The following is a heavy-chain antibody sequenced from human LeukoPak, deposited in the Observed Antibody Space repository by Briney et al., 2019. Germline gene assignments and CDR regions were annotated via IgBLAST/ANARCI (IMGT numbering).Heavy chain of an antibody. V-gene: IGHV1-2*02. CDR1: GYTFTGYY. D-gene: IGHD5-12*01. CDR3: ARDKYTGYETFDY. J-gene: IGHJ4*02. Sequence: ASVKVSCKASGYTFTGYYIHWVRQAPGQGLEWMGWINPNNGGTNYAQKFQGRVTMTGDTSISTAYMELSRLTSDDTAVYYCARDKYTGYETFDYWGQGTPVTVSS. CDR2: INPNNGGT.